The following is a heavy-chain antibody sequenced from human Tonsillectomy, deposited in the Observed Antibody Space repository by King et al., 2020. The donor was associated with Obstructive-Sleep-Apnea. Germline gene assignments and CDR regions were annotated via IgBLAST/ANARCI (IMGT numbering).Heavy chain of an antibody. Sequence: VQLVESGGGLVKPGGSLRLSCAASGVTFSSYSMKWVRQAPGKGMEWVASIVSSISYIYYADSVKGRFPSSRDNAKNPLYLQMNSLRAEDTAVYYCASGISYYYYGMDVWGQGTTVTVSS. V-gene: IGHV3-21*01. CDR3: ASGISYYYYGMDV. D-gene: IGHD3-3*02. CDR1: GVTFSSYS. CDR2: IVSSISYI. J-gene: IGHJ6*02.